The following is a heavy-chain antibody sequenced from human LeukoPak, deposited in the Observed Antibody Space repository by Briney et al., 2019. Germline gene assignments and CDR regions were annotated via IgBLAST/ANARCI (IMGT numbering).Heavy chain of an antibody. V-gene: IGHV3-33*01. D-gene: IGHD2-2*01. J-gene: IGHJ4*02. CDR3: ARGRYSSRSGGYYFDI. Sequence: GSLRLSCAASGFTFSNYGMHWVRQAPGKGLEWVAVIWYDGSNKYYGDSVKGRFTISRDNSKNSLYLQMNSLRAEDTAVYYCARGRYSSRSGGYYFDIWGQGTLVTVSS. CDR1: GFTFSNYG. CDR2: IWYDGSNK.